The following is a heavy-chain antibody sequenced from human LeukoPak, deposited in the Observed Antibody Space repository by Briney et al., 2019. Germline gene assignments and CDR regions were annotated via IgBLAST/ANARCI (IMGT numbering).Heavy chain of an antibody. J-gene: IGHJ4*02. CDR3: ARGITIFGVVII. V-gene: IGHV1-69*13. D-gene: IGHD3-3*01. CDR1: GYTFTGYY. Sequence: SVKVSCKASGYTFTGYYMHWVRQAPGQGLEWMGGIIPIFGTANYAQKFQGRVTITADESTSTAYMELSSLRSEDTAVYYCARGITIFGVVIIWGQGTLVTVSS. CDR2: IIPIFGTA.